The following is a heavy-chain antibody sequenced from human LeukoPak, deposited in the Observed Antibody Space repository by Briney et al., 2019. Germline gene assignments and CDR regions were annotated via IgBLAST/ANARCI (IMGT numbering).Heavy chain of an antibody. CDR2: ISAYNGNT. CDR1: GYTFTSYG. CDR3: ARISPMTTFPKYYYCMDV. Sequence: ASVKVSCKASGYTFTSYGISWVRQAPGQGLEWMGWISAYNGNTNYAQKLQGRVTMTTDTSTSTAYMELRSLRSDDTAVYYCARISPMTTFPKYYYCMDVWGKGTTVTVSS. D-gene: IGHD3-16*01. J-gene: IGHJ6*03. V-gene: IGHV1-18*01.